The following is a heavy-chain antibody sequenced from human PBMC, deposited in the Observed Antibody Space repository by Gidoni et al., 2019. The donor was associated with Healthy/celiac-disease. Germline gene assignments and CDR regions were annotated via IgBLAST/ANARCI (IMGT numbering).Heavy chain of an antibody. CDR1: GGCVSSGSYY. CDR3: ARHYETDDAFDI. CDR2: IYYSGST. J-gene: IGHJ3*02. D-gene: IGHD3-3*01. V-gene: IGHV4-61*01. Sequence: QVQLQESGPGLVKPSETLSLTCTVSGGCVSSGSYYWSWIRQPPGKGLEWIGYIYYSGSTNYNPSLKSRVTISVDTSKNQFSLKLSSVTAADTAVYYCARHYETDDAFDIWGQGTMVTVSS.